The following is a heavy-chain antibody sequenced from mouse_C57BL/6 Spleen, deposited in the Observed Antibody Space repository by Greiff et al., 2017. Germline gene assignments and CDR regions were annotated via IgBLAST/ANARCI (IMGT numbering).Heavy chain of an antibody. Sequence: VMLVESGPGLVQPSQSLSITCTVSGFSLTSYGVHWVRQSPGKGLEWLGVIWSGGSTDYNAAFISRLSISKDNSKSQVFFKMNSLQADDTAIYYCATPTIVTTRYFDYWGQGTTLTVSS. CDR1: GFSLTSYG. V-gene: IGHV2-2*01. J-gene: IGHJ2*01. CDR2: IWSGGST. CDR3: ATPTIVTTRYFDY. D-gene: IGHD2-5*01.